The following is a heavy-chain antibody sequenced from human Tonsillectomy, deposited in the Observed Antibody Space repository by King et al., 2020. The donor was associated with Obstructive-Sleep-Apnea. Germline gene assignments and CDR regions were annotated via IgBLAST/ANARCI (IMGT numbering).Heavy chain of an antibody. J-gene: IGHJ4*02. Sequence: VQLVESGGGLVRPGGSLRLSCVASGFNFNTYSMYWVRQAPGKAPEWVSSIGSTSDYRYYADSMKGRFTISRDDAKNLLYLQMNSLRAEDTAVYYCAADGQFDYWGLGTLVIVSS. V-gene: IGHV3-21*06. CDR2: IGSTSDYR. CDR3: AADGQFDY. CDR1: GFNFNTYS. D-gene: IGHD5-24*01.